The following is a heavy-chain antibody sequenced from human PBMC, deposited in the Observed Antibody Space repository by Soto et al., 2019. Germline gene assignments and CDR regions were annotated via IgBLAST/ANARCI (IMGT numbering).Heavy chain of an antibody. CDR1: GGSISSSSYY. CDR3: ATQLRFLEWLFDY. D-gene: IGHD3-3*01. Sequence: TLSLTCTVSGGSISSSSYYWGWIRQPPGKGLEWIGSIYYSGSTYYNPSLKSRVTISVDTSKNQFSLKLSSVTAADTAVYYCATQLRFLEWLFDYWGQGTLVTVSS. J-gene: IGHJ4*02. V-gene: IGHV4-39*01. CDR2: IYYSGST.